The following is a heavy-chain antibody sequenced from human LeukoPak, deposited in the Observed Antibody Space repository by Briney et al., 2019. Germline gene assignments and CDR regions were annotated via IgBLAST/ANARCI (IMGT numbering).Heavy chain of an antibody. CDR3: ARHAYGGDAFDI. D-gene: IGHD4-17*01. CDR1: GGSIRSYY. J-gene: IGHJ3*02. V-gene: IGHV4-59*08. CDR2: VYYSGGT. Sequence: PSETLSLTCTVSGGSIRSYYWSWIRQPPGKGLEWIGYVYYSGGTDYNPSLKSRVTISVDTSKNKFSLKVNSVTAADTAVYYCARHAYGGDAFDIWGQGTMVTVSS.